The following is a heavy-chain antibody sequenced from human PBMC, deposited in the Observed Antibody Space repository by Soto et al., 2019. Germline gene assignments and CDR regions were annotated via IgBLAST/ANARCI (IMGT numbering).Heavy chain of an antibody. D-gene: IGHD3-3*01. J-gene: IGHJ6*02. Sequence: GGSLRLSCAASGFPFSSDGMHLVRQARGKGLEWVSGIGTAGETYYLGSVKGRFTISRENAESSLYLQMNTLRAGDTAVYYCARVIFGDYYGMDVWGQGTTVTVSS. CDR3: ARVIFGDYYGMDV. V-gene: IGHV3-13*01. CDR1: GFPFSSDG. CDR2: IGTAGET.